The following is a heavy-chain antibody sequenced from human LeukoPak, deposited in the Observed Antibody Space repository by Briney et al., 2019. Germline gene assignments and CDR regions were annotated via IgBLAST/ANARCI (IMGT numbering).Heavy chain of an antibody. CDR3: ARGRIAVAGTRDYFDY. V-gene: IGHV4-34*01. CDR2: INHSGST. J-gene: IGHJ4*02. Sequence: SETLSLTCAVYGGSFSDYYWSWIRQPPGKGLEWIGEINHSGSTNYNPSPKSRVTISVDTSKNQFSLKLSSVTAADTAVYYCARGRIAVAGTRDYFDYWGQGTLVTVSS. CDR1: GGSFSDYY. D-gene: IGHD6-19*01.